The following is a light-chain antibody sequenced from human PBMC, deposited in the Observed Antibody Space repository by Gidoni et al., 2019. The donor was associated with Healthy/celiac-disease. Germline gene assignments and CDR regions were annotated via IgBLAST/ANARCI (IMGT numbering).Light chain of an antibody. CDR3: QQYNNWLIT. V-gene: IGKV3-15*01. CDR1: QSVSSN. CDR2: GAS. J-gene: IGKJ5*01. Sequence: EILMTQSPATLSLSPGERATLSCRASQSVSSNLAWYQQKPGQAPRLLIYGASTRATGIPARFSGSGSGTEFTLTISSLQSEDFAVYYCQQYNNWLITFGQXTRLEIK.